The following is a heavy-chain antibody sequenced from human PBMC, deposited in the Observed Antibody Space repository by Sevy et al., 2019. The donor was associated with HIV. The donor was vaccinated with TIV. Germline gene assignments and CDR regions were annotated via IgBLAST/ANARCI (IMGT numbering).Heavy chain of an antibody. J-gene: IGHJ3*01. CDR3: XXXXXXXXXXXXXGAFDF. V-gene: IGHV6-1*01. CDR2: THYRSKWYN. Sequence: SQTLSLTCAISGDSVSSNSAAWNWIRQSPSRGLEWLGRTHYRSKWYNDYAVSVKGRITINPDRSKNQFSLQLNSVTPXXXXXXXXXXXXXXXXXXXXXGAFDFXGQGTMVTVS. CDR1: GDSVSSNSAA.